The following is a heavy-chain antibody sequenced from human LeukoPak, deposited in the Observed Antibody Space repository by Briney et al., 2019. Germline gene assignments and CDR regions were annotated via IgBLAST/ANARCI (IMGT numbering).Heavy chain of an antibody. V-gene: IGHV4-34*01. J-gene: IGHJ4*02. D-gene: IGHD1-26*01. Sequence: SETLSLTCAAYGGSFSGYYWSWIRQPPGKGLEWIGEINHSGSANYNPSLKSRVTISVDTSKNQFSLKLSSVTAADTAVYYCARRHVGATNVDYWGQGTLVTVSS. CDR3: ARRHVGATNVDY. CDR1: GGSFSGYY. CDR2: INHSGSA.